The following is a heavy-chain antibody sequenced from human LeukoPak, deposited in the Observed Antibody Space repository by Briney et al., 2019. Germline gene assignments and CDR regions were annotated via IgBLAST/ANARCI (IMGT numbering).Heavy chain of an antibody. D-gene: IGHD1-26*01. V-gene: IGHV5-51*01. CDR1: GHRFTNHW. J-gene: IGHJ6*02. CDR3: ARHGSGSGSYYVGYYYYGMDV. Sequence: GESLKISCEVSGHRFTNHWIGWVRQMPGKGLEWMGIINLGDSDTKYSPSFQGQVTISADKSISTAYLQWSSLKASDTAMYYCARHGSGSGSYYVGYYYYGMDVWGQGTTVTVSS. CDR2: INLGDSDT.